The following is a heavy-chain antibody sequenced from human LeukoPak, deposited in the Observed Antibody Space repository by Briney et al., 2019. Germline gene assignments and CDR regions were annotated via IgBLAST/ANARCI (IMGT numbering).Heavy chain of an antibody. CDR2: FSSTGRTI. CDR1: GFIFSNHE. D-gene: IGHD6-13*01. V-gene: IGHV3-48*03. CDR3: ARTLIAAVGASKNWLDP. J-gene: IGHJ5*02. Sequence: GGSLRLSCAAFGFIFSNHEMNWVRQAPGKGLQLVSYFSSTGRTIYYADSVKGRFTISRDNAKNSLYLQMNSLRAEDTAVYYCARTLIAAVGASKNWLDPWGQGTLVTVSS.